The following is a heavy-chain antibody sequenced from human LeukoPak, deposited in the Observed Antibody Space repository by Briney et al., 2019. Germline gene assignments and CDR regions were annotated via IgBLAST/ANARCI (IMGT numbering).Heavy chain of an antibody. CDR2: ISPYNGKT. J-gene: IGHJ4*02. D-gene: IGHD6-19*01. CDR3: ARAGSGSGWYFDY. V-gene: IGHV1-18*01. Sequence: GATVKVSCKASGYDFTSVGITWVRQAPGQGLEWMGWISPYNGKTRYVQKLQGRVTMTTDTSTSTAYMELRSLRFDDTAVYYCARAGSGSGWYFDYWGQGTLVTVSS. CDR1: GYDFTSVG.